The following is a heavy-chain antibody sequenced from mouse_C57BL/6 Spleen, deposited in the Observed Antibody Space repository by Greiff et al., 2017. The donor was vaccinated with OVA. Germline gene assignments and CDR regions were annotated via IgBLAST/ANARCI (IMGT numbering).Heavy chain of an antibody. CDR2: IDPSDSYT. CDR1: GYTFTSYW. J-gene: IGHJ3*01. D-gene: IGHD1-1*01. V-gene: IGHV1-50*01. Sequence: QVQLQQPGAELVKPGASVKLSCKASGYTFTSYWMQWVKQRPGPGLEWIGEIDPSDSYTNYNQKFKGKATLTVDTSSSTAYMQLSSLTSEDPAVYYCARGVSYGSSLAYWGQGTLVTVSA. CDR3: ARGVSYGSSLAY.